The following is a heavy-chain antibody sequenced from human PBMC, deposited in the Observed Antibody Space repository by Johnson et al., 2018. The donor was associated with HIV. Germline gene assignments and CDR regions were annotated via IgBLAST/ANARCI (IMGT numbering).Heavy chain of an antibody. CDR3: GRVARHDGWWFDAFDI. D-gene: IGHD2-15*01. CDR1: GFTFRSYA. J-gene: IGHJ3*02. CDR2: ISYDGSNK. Sequence: QMLLVESGGGVMQPGKSLRLSCEASGFTFRSYAMHWVRQAPGKGLEWVAVISYDGSNKYYADSVKGRFPISRDNSKNTLYLQMNSLRAEDTAVDYCGRVARHDGWWFDAFDIWGQGTMVNVSS. V-gene: IGHV3-30*04.